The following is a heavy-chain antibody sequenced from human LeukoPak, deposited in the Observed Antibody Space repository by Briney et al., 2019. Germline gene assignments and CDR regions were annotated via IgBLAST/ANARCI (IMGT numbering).Heavy chain of an antibody. CDR1: GGSISSSYSY. Sequence: SETLSLTCTVSGGSISSSYSYWGWIRQPPGKGLEWIGYIYYSGSTYYSPSLKSRVTISVDTSNNQFSLKLSSVPAANTAVYYCAGQFYTAIVLFWFDPWGLGTLVTVSS. CDR2: IYYSGST. V-gene: IGHV4-39*07. D-gene: IGHD5-18*01. J-gene: IGHJ5*02. CDR3: AGQFYTAIVLFWFDP.